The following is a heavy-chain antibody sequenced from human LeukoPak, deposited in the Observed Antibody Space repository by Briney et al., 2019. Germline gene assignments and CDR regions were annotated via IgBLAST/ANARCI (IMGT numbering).Heavy chain of an antibody. J-gene: IGHJ5*02. CDR3: ARLTGFGEFMDWFDP. CDR1: GGSISSYY. Sequence: SETLSLTCAVSGGSISSYYWSWIRQPPGKGLEWIGYIYTSGSTNYNPSLKSRVTISVDTSKNQFSLKLSSVTAADTAVYYCARLTGFGEFMDWFDPWGQGTLVTVSS. V-gene: IGHV4-4*09. CDR2: IYTSGST. D-gene: IGHD3-10*01.